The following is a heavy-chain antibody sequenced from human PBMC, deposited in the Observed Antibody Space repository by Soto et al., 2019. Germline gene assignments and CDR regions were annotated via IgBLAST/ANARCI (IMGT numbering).Heavy chain of an antibody. J-gene: IGHJ6*02. V-gene: IGHV3-20*04. CDR3: ARGRGGGYGLYYYFGMDV. Sequence: SGGSLRLSCSASGFSIADYGMNWVRQVPGKGLEWVSGMKWNGDNKNYGDSVKGRFTISKDNTKNSLHLQMNNLRAEDTALYYCARGRGGGYGLYYYFGMDVWGQGTTVTVSS. CDR1: GFSIADYG. D-gene: IGHD3-10*01. CDR2: MKWNGDNK.